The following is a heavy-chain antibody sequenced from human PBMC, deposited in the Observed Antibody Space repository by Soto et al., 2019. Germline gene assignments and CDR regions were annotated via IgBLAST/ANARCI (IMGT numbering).Heavy chain of an antibody. V-gene: IGHV1-18*01. CDR2: ISTDNGNT. J-gene: IGHJ6*02. CDR1: GYSFPSYG. Sequence: QVHLVQSGAEVRKPGASVKVSCKASGYSFPSYGISWVRQAPGQGLEWMGWISTDNGNTNYAHNLQGRVSMTIDPSTSTAYMELWSLGSDDTAVYYCARDVPDTSLFFYYYGMDVWGQGTTVTVSS. CDR3: ARDVPDTSLFFYYYGMDV. D-gene: IGHD2-21*01.